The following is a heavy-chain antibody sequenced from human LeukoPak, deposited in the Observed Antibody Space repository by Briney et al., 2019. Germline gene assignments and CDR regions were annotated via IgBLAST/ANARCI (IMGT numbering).Heavy chain of an antibody. J-gene: IGHJ4*02. CDR2: IDESGDKT. CDR1: GFTFNNYA. D-gene: IGHD1-26*01. CDR3: AKQWVDC. Sequence: GGSLRLSCAASGFTFNNYAMNWVRQAPGKGLEGVSSIDESGDKTHYADSVKGRFTISGDNSQNTLYLQMNSLRAEDTALYYCAKQWVDCWGQGTLVTVSS. V-gene: IGHV3-23*01.